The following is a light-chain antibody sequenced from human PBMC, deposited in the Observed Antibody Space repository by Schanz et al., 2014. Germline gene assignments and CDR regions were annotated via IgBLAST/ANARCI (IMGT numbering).Light chain of an antibody. CDR3: QQYGSSPPFT. CDR1: QGISTY. V-gene: IGKV1-27*01. Sequence: DIQMTQSPSSLSASVGDRVTITCRASQGISTYLAWYQQKPGKVPKLLIYAASTLQSGVPSRFSGSGSGTDFTLTISRLEPEDFAVYYCQQYGSSPPFTFGPGTKVDIK. CDR2: AAS. J-gene: IGKJ3*01.